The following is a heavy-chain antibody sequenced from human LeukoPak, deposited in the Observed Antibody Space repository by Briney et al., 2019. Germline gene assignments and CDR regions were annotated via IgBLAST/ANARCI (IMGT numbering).Heavy chain of an antibody. D-gene: IGHD3-10*01. CDR1: GFTFSSYA. CDR3: AKHFLGFGELSYIDY. Sequence: GGSLRLSCAASGFTFSSYAMSWVRQAPGKGLEWVSAISGSGGSTYYADSVKGRFTISRDNSKNTLYLQMNSLRAEDTAVYYCAKHFLGFGELSYIDYWGQGTLVTVSS. J-gene: IGHJ4*02. V-gene: IGHV3-23*01. CDR2: ISGSGGST.